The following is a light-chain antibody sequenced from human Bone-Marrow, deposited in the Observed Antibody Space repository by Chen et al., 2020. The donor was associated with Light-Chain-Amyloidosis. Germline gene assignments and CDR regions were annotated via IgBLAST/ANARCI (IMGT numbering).Light chain of an antibody. J-gene: IGLJ3*02. CDR3: QVWDRSSDRPV. CDR1: NIGSTS. CDR2: DDS. V-gene: IGLV3-21*02. Sequence: SYVLTQPSSVSVASGQTATIACGGNNIGSTSVHWYQKTPGQAPLLVVYDDSDRPSGLPERLSGSNSGNTATLTISRVEAGDEADYYCQVWDRSSDRPVFGGGTKLTVL.